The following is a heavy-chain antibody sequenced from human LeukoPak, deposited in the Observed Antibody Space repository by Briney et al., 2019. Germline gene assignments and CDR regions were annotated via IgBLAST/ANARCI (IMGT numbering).Heavy chain of an antibody. Sequence: ASVKVSCKASGGTFSSYAISWVRQAPGQGLEWMGWISTHNGDTNYAQKFQGRVTMTTNTSTRTAYMELRSLRSDDTAVYYCARDGGEVYNYDSSVQPGFDFWGQGTLVTVSS. CDR2: ISTHNGDT. V-gene: IGHV1-18*01. CDR1: GGTFSSYA. CDR3: ARDGGEVYNYDSSVQPGFDF. D-gene: IGHD3-22*01. J-gene: IGHJ5*01.